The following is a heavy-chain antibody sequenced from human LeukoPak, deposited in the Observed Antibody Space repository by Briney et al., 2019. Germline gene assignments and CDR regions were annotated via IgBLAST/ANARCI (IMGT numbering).Heavy chain of an antibody. J-gene: IGHJ4*02. Sequence: GGSLRLSCAASGFTFSSYAMSWVRQAPGKGLEWVSAISGSGGSTYYADSGKGRFTISRDNSKNTLYLQMNSLRAEDTAVYYCAKDRYCSSTSCYVDYWGQGTLVTVSS. D-gene: IGHD2-2*01. V-gene: IGHV3-23*01. CDR2: ISGSGGST. CDR1: GFTFSSYA. CDR3: AKDRYCSSTSCYVDY.